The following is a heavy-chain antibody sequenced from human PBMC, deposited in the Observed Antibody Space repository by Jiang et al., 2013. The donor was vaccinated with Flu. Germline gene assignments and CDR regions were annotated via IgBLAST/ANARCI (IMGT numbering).Heavy chain of an antibody. CDR1: GFSLSTSGMR. D-gene: IGHD3-10*01. CDR3: ARTQAMNYYGSGDYGMDV. Sequence: KPTQTLTLTCTFSGFSLSTSGMRVSWIRQPPGKALEWLARIDWDDDKFYSTSLKTRLTISKDTSKNQVVLTMTNMDPVDTATYYCARTQAMNYYGSGDYGMDVWGQGTTVTVSS. CDR2: IDWDDDK. J-gene: IGHJ6*02. V-gene: IGHV2-70*04.